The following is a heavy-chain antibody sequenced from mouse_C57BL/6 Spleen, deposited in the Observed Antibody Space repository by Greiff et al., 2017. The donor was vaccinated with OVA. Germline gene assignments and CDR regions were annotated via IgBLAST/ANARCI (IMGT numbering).Heavy chain of an antibody. V-gene: IGHV3-6*01. CDR3: ARPDY. Sequence: EVQLQQSGPGLVKPSQSLSLTCSVTGYSITSGYYWNWIRQFPGNKLEWMGYISYDGSNNYNPSLKNRISITRDTSKNQFFLKLNSVTTEDTATYCCARPDYWGQGTTLTVSS. CDR2: ISYDGSN. CDR1: GYSITSGYY. J-gene: IGHJ2*01.